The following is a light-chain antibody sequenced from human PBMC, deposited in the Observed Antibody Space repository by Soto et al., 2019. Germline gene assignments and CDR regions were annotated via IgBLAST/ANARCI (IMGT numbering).Light chain of an antibody. CDR1: GGHSNYA. J-gene: IGLJ3*02. CDR3: QAWGTGFSWV. Sequence: QLVLTQSPSASASLGASVRLTCTLSGGHSNYAIAWHQQQPEKGPRYLLKINTDGSRSRGDEIPDRFSGYKSGAEYHLTISSLQSEDEADYYCQAWGTGFSWVFGGGTKLTVL. CDR2: INTDGSR. V-gene: IGLV4-69*01.